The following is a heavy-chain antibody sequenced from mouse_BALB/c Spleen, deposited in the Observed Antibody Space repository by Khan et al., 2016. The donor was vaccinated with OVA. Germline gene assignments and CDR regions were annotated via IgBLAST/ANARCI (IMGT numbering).Heavy chain of an antibody. J-gene: IGHJ3*01. CDR3: VRGSYGDPFAY. CDR1: GFTFSDYY. V-gene: IGHV5-4*02. D-gene: IGHD2-13*01. CDR2: ISDSGSYI. Sequence: EVQLVESGGGLVKPGGSLTLSCAASGFTFSDYYMYWVRQTPEKRLEWVATISDSGSYIYYLDSVKGRFTIYRDDAENNLYLQMNSLKSDDTAMFYCVRGSYGDPFAYWGQGTLVTVSA.